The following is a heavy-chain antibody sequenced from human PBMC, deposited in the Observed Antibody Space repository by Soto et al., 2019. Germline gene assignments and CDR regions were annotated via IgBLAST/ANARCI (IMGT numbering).Heavy chain of an antibody. CDR2: ISGSGGST. CDR3: AKKYSYGYTNAFDI. CDR1: GFTFSSYA. J-gene: IGHJ3*02. Sequence: AGGSLRLSCAASGFTFSSYAMSWVRQAPGKGLEWVSAISGSGGSTYYADSVKGRFTISRDNSKSTLYLQMNSLRAEDTAVYYCAKKYSYGYTNAFDIWGQGTMVTVSS. D-gene: IGHD5-18*01. V-gene: IGHV3-23*01.